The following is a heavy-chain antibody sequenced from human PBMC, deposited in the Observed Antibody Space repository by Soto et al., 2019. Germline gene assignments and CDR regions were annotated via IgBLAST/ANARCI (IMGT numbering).Heavy chain of an antibody. D-gene: IGHD2-2*01. Sequence: TETLSITCRVSTGSINGYYWNWIRQSPGKGLEWIAFIYSSGSTNYNPSLKSRATISVDRSKNQVSLKLTSVTAADTAVYYCSRGKRDSTSCLDVWGQGTTGTVS. V-gene: IGHV4-59*01. CDR2: IYSSGST. J-gene: IGHJ6*02. CDR1: TGSINGYY. CDR3: SRGKRDSTSCLDV.